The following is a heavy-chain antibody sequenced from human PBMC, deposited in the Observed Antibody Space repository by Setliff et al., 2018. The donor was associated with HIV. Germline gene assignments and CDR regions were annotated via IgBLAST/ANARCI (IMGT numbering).Heavy chain of an antibody. J-gene: IGHJ6*02. CDR2: MYADAKT. V-gene: IGHV3-66*01. CDR3: ATVGFSRTYYATPYFYGLDV. D-gene: IGHD1-26*01. Sequence: GGSLRLSCAASGFPVSNNYVSWVRQAPGKGLEWVSIMYADAKTYYSDSVKGRFIISRDNSRNTLYLQMNRLRPEDTALYYCATVGFSRTYYATPYFYGLDVWGPGTTVTVSS. CDR1: GFPVSNNY.